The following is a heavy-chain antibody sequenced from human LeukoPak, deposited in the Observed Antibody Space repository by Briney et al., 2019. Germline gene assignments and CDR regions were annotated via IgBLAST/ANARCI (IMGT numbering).Heavy chain of an antibody. V-gene: IGHV4-34*01. J-gene: IGHJ4*02. CDR3: ARSNSYSGYDLDY. Sequence: SETLSPTCAVYGGSFSGYYWSWIRQPPGKGLEWIGEINHSGSTNYNPSLKSRVTISVDTSKNQFSLKLSSVTAADTAVYYCARSNSYSGYDLDYWGQGTLVTVSS. CDR1: GGSFSGYY. CDR2: INHSGST. D-gene: IGHD5-12*01.